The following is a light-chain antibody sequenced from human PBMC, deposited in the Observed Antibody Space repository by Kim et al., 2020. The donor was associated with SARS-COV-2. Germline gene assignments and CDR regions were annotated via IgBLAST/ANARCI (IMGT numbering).Light chain of an antibody. Sequence: LSPGQTATITCSGDNLGNKYVCWYQQNTGQSPVVVIYQDKKRPSGIPERFSGSNSGNTATLTISGTQAMDEADYYCQTWDGSTVLFGGGTQLTVL. CDR3: QTWDGSTVL. CDR1: NLGNKY. J-gene: IGLJ2*01. V-gene: IGLV3-1*01. CDR2: QDK.